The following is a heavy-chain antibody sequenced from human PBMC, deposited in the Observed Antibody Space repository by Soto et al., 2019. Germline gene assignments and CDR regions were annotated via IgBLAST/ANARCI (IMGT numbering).Heavy chain of an antibody. J-gene: IGHJ4*02. Sequence: SETLSLTCTVSGGSVSSGSYYWSWVRQPPGKGLEWIGYVYRSGTTNSNPALKSRVTVSEDKSQNQFSLSLNSVTAADTAIYYCAREDMSGTFYFDYWGPGIQVTVSS. V-gene: IGHV4-61*01. CDR1: GGSVSSGSYY. CDR2: VYRSGTT. D-gene: IGHD1-26*01. CDR3: AREDMSGTFYFDY.